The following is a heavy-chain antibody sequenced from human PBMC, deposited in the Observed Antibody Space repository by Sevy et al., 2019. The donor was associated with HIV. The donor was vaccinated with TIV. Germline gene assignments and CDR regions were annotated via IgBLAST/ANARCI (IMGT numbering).Heavy chain of an antibody. CDR3: GRGGGGVCSSTSCYTGGDAFDI. V-gene: IGHV3-30*04. CDR1: GFTFSSYA. J-gene: IGHJ3*02. D-gene: IGHD2-2*02. CDR2: ISYDGSNK. Sequence: GGSLRLSCAASGFTFSSYAMHWVRQAPGKGLEWVAVISYDGSNKYYADSVKGRFTISRDNSKNTLYLQMNSLRDEDTVVYYCGRGGGGVCSSTSCYTGGDAFDIWGQGTMVTVSS.